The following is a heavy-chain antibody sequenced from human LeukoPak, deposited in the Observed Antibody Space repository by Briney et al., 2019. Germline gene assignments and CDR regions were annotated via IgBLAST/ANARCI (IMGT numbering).Heavy chain of an antibody. Sequence: TGGSLRLSCAASGFTFSSYSMNWVRQAPGKGLEWVSSISSSSGYIYYADSVKGRFTISRDNAKNSLYLQMNSLRAEDTAVYYCARVRRTDIAARVFDYWGQGTLVTVSS. CDR1: GFTFSSYS. J-gene: IGHJ4*02. D-gene: IGHD6-6*01. CDR2: ISSSSGYI. V-gene: IGHV3-21*01. CDR3: ARVRRTDIAARVFDY.